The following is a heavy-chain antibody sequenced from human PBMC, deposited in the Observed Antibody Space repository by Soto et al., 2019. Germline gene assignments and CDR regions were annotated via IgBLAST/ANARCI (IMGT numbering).Heavy chain of an antibody. CDR3: ARVSGLRPDYYYYYGMDV. J-gene: IGHJ6*02. CDR2: IIPIFGTA. Sequence: GASVKVSCKASGGTFSSYAISWVRQAPGQGLEWMGGIIPIFGTANYAQKFQGRVTITADESTSTAYMELSSLRSEDTAVYYCARVSGLRPDYYYYYGMDVWGQGTTVTVSS. CDR1: GGTFSSYA. V-gene: IGHV1-69*13.